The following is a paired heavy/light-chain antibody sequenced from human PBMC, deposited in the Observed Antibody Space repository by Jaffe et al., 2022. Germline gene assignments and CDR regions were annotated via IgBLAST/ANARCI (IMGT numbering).Light chain of an antibody. Sequence: DIVMTQSPATLSVSPGERATLSCRASQGVTGSLAWYQRKPGQAPRLLVFGASSRATGIPARFSGSGFGTEFTLTISTLQSEDFAVYYCQQYNNWPWTFGQGTKVEIK. CDR3: QQYNNWPWT. V-gene: IGKV3-15*01. CDR1: QGVTGS. J-gene: IGKJ1*01. CDR2: GAS.
Heavy chain of an antibody. CDR1: GFTFNNFG. CDR2: IRSDENNI. V-gene: IGHV3-30*02. Sequence: QLVESGGGVVQPGGSLRLSCATSGFTFNNFGMHWVRQAPGKGLESVAFIRSDENNIYYSDSVKGRFTISRDNSKNTLYLQMNSLRVEDTAVYFCAKDHPVLDIWGQGTLVTVSS. CDR3: AKDHPVLDI. J-gene: IGHJ3*02.